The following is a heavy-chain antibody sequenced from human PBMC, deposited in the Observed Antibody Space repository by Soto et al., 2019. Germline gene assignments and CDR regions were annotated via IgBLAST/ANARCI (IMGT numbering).Heavy chain of an antibody. Sequence: SETLSLTCAVSGGSISSGGYSWSWIRQPPGKGLEWIGYIYHSGSTYYNPSLKSRVTISVDRSKNQFSLKLSSVTAADTAVYYCASHGSGWYEDYYYGMDVWGQGTTVTVS. CDR1: GGSISSGGYS. CDR2: IYHSGST. J-gene: IGHJ6*02. D-gene: IGHD6-19*01. V-gene: IGHV4-30-2*01. CDR3: ASHGSGWYEDYYYGMDV.